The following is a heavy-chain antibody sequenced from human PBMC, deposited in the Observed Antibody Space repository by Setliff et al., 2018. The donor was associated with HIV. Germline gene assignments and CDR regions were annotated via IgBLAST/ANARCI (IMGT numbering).Heavy chain of an antibody. J-gene: IGHJ1*01. D-gene: IGHD5-18*01. Sequence: PGGSLRLSCAASGFTFNKAWMNWVRQAPGKGPEWVGVISNDGSDQRYADSVKGRFTISRDNSKNTLYLQMNSLRAEDAAVYYCAKDAGSYSYVHEYFQHWGQGTLVTVSS. CDR3: AKDAGSYSYVHEYFQH. CDR2: ISNDGSDQ. V-gene: IGHV3-30*07. CDR1: GFTFNKAW.